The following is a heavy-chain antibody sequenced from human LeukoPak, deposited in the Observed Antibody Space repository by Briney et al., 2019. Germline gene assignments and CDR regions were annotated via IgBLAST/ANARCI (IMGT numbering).Heavy chain of an antibody. D-gene: IGHD1-26*01. Sequence: SETLSLNCAVYGGSFSGYYWSWIRQPPGKGLEWIGEINHSGSTNYNPSLKSRVTISVDTSKNQFSLKLSSVTAADTAVYYCARGIVSHFDYWGQGTLVTVSS. V-gene: IGHV4-34*01. CDR2: INHSGST. CDR1: GGSFSGYY. CDR3: ARGIVSHFDY. J-gene: IGHJ4*02.